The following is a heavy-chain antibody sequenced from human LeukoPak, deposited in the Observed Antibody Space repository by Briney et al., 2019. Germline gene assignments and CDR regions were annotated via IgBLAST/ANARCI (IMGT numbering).Heavy chain of an antibody. V-gene: IGHV4-39*01. CDR1: GGSISSSSYY. Sequence: PSETLSLTCTVSGGSISSSSYYWGWIRQPPGKGLEWVGSIYYSGSTYYNPSLKSRVTISVDTSKNPFSLKLSSVTAADTAVYYCATSRAFQGWYWVDYWGQGTLVTVSS. J-gene: IGHJ4*02. CDR3: ATSRAFQGWYWVDY. D-gene: IGHD6-19*01. CDR2: IYYSGST.